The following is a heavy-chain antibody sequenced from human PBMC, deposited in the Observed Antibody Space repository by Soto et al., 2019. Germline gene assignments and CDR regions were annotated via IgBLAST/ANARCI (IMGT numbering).Heavy chain of an antibody. D-gene: IGHD2-2*01. J-gene: IGHJ4*02. V-gene: IGHV4-59*08. CDR1: GGSISSYY. CDR2: IYYSGST. CDR3: ARGLNQLLFDY. Sequence: QVQLQESGPGLVKPSETLSLTCTVSGGSISSYYWSWIRQPPGKGLEWIGYIYYSGSTNYNPSLKSRVTISVDTSKNQFSLKLSSVTAADTAVYYCARGLNQLLFDYWGQGTLVTVSS.